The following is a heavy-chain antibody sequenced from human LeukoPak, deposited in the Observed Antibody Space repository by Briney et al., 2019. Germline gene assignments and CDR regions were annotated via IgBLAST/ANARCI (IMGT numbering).Heavy chain of an antibody. D-gene: IGHD4-17*01. Sequence: HPGGSLRLSCAASGFTFSSYWMSWVRQAPGKGLEWVATIRQDGSQKYYVDSVKGRFTISRDNAKNSLYLQMNSLRAEDTAVYYCARESGSVTSEVDFDYWGQGTLVTVSS. CDR1: GFTFSSYW. J-gene: IGHJ4*02. V-gene: IGHV3-7*01. CDR2: IRQDGSQK. CDR3: ARESGSVTSEVDFDY.